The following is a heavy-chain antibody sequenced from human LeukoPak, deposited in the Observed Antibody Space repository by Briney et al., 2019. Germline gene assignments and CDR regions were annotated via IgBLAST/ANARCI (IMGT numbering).Heavy chain of an antibody. CDR1: GGSISSSSYY. D-gene: IGHD2-2*01. Sequence: SETLSLTCTVSGGSISSSSYYWGWIRQPPGKGLEWIGSIYYSGSTYYNPSLKSRVTISVDTSKNQFSLKLSSVTAADTAVYYCARVKGRGSTSCYPYWGQGTLVTVSS. V-gene: IGHV4-39*01. CDR2: IYYSGST. J-gene: IGHJ4*02. CDR3: ARVKGRGSTSCYPY.